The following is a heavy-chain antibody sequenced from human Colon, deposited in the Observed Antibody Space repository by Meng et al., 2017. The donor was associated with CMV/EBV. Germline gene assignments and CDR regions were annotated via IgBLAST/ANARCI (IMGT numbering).Heavy chain of an antibody. Sequence: GESLKISCATSGFTFSSYWMHWVRQAPGKGLVWVSRVNSDGTSTSYADSVKGRFTISRDNAENTLYLQMNSLRAEDTAVYYCTRGNSHAHDDWGQGTLVTVSS. J-gene: IGHJ4*02. CDR1: GFTFSSYW. CDR2: VNSDGTST. CDR3: TRGNSHAHDD. V-gene: IGHV3-74*01. D-gene: IGHD4-23*01.